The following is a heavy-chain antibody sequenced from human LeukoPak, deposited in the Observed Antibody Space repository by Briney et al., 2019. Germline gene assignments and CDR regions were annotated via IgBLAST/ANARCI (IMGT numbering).Heavy chain of an antibody. Sequence: SETLSLTCAVYGGSFSGYYWSWIRQPAGKGLEWIGRIYTSGSTNYNPSLKSRVTISVDTSENQFSLKLSSVTAADTAVYYCAREPLLNYNWFDPWGQGTLVTVSS. D-gene: IGHD2/OR15-2a*01. CDR2: IYTSGST. CDR3: AREPLLNYNWFDP. J-gene: IGHJ5*02. V-gene: IGHV4-4*07. CDR1: GGSFSGYY.